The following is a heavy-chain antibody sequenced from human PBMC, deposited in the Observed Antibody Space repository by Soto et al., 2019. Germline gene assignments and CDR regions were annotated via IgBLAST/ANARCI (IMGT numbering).Heavy chain of an antibody. J-gene: IGHJ4*02. CDR2: IYYSGST. Sequence: SETLSLTCTVSGGSISSSSYYWGWIRQPPGKGLEWIGSIYYSGSTYYNPSLKSRVTISVDTSKNQFSLKLSSVTAADTAVYYCARLPPGAIFGVVTHGSNFDYWGQGTLVTVSS. CDR1: GGSISSSSYY. V-gene: IGHV4-39*01. D-gene: IGHD3-3*01. CDR3: ARLPPGAIFGVVTHGSNFDY.